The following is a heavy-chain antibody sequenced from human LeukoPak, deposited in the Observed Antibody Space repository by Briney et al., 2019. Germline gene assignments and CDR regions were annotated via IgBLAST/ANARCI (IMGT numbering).Heavy chain of an antibody. CDR2: INPNSGGT. Sequence: GASVKVSCKASGYTFTGYYMHWVRQAPGQGLEWMGWINPNSGGTNYAQKFQGRVTMTRDTSISTAYMELSRLRSDDTAVYYCARSGYKALLPARRVYYFDYWGQGTLVTVSS. V-gene: IGHV1-2*02. CDR3: ARSGYKALLPARRVYYFDY. J-gene: IGHJ4*02. D-gene: IGHD5-12*01. CDR1: GYTFTGYY.